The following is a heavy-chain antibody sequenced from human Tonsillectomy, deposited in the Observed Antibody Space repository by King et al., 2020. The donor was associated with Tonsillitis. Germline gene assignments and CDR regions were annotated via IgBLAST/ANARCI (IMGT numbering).Heavy chain of an antibody. CDR1: GGTFSTYS. V-gene: IGHV1-69*01. J-gene: IGHJ4*02. CDR2: ITPIFGAT. D-gene: IGHD4-23*01. CDR3: ARDLLRDYGGGDY. Sequence: QLVQSGAEVKKPGSSVKVSCKASGGTFSTYSITWVRQAPGQGLEWMGGITPIFGATNYAQKFQGRVTMTADESTSTAYMELTSLRSEDTAVYYCARDLLRDYGGGDYGGQGTLVTVSS.